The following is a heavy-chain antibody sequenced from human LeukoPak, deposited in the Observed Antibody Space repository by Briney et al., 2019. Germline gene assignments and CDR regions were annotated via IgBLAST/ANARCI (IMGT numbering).Heavy chain of an antibody. V-gene: IGHV3-23*01. D-gene: IGHD3-22*01. CDR1: GFTFSSYA. J-gene: IGHJ4*02. Sequence: GGSLRLSCAASGFTFSSYAMSWVRQAPGKGLEWVSAISGSGGSTYYADSVKGRFTISRENSKNTLFLQMNSLRAEDTAVYYCAKDRITMIVVVKFDYWGQGTLVTVSS. CDR2: ISGSGGST. CDR3: AKDRITMIVVVKFDY.